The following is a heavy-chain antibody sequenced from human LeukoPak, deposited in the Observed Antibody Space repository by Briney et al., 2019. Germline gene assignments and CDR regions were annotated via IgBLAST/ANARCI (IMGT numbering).Heavy chain of an antibody. V-gene: IGHV3-74*01. Sequence: PGGSLRLSCVASGFTFSSYWMHWVRQDPRKGLVWVSRINGDGRNINYADSVRGRFTISRDNAKNTLYLQMNSLRAEDTAVYYCATFSRQQLLDDVFDIWGQGTMVTVSS. CDR3: ATFSRQQLLDDVFDI. J-gene: IGHJ3*02. D-gene: IGHD6-13*01. CDR2: INGDGRNI. CDR1: GFTFSSYW.